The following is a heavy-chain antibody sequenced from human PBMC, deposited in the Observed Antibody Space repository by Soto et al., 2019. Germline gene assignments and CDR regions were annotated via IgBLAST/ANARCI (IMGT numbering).Heavy chain of an antibody. CDR2: ISSSSSYI. Sequence: EVQLVESVGGLVNPVGSMRRSCAASGFTFSSYIMNWVRQAPGKGLEWVSSISSSSSYIYYPDSVKGRFTISRDNAKNSLYMQIDTLRAEDTAVYYCARLYSSSPDYYYYMDVWGKGTTVTVSS. CDR1: GFTFSSYI. J-gene: IGHJ6*03. CDR3: ARLYSSSPDYYYYMDV. V-gene: IGHV3-21*01. D-gene: IGHD6-13*01.